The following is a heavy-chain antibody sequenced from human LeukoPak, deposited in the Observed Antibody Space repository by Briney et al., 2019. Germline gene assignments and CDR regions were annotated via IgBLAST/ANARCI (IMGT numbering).Heavy chain of an antibody. J-gene: IGHJ4*02. CDR1: GYRLTSNW. CDR3: ARFGLTSSLDY. Sequence: GASLQISCKISGYRLTSNWIGWVRPVPGKGLEWMGLIYPGDSGTRYSPSFQGQVTFSVDTSINTAYLQWNGLRTSDTAIYYCARFGLTSSLDYWGQGTLVTVSS. D-gene: IGHD6-13*01. CDR2: IYPGDSGT. V-gene: IGHV5-51*01.